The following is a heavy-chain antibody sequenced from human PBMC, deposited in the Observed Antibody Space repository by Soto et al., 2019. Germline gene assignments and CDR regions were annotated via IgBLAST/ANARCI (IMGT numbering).Heavy chain of an antibody. CDR2: ISYDGSNK. CDR1: GFTFSRYG. V-gene: IGHV3-30*18. D-gene: IGHD2-8*01. Sequence: GGSLRLSCAASGFTFSRYGMHWVRQAPGKGLEWVAVISYDGSNKYYADSVKGRFTISRDNSKNTLYLQMNSLRAEDTAVYYCAKNGDYPDYWGQGTLVTVS. J-gene: IGHJ4*02. CDR3: AKNGDYPDY.